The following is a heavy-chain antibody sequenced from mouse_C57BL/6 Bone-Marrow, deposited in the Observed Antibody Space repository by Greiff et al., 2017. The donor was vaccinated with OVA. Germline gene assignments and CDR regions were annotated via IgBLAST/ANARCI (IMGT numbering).Heavy chain of an antibody. D-gene: IGHD2-3*01. J-gene: IGHJ3*01. CDR2: INPYNGGT. Sequence: VQLQQSGPVLVKPGASVKMSCKASGYTFTDYYMNWVKQSHGKSLEWIGVINPYNGGTSYNQKFKGKATLTVDKSSSTAYMELNSLTSEDSAVYYCASLDGYYEAYWGQGTLVTVSA. CDR1: GYTFTDYY. V-gene: IGHV1-19*01. CDR3: ASLDGYYEAY.